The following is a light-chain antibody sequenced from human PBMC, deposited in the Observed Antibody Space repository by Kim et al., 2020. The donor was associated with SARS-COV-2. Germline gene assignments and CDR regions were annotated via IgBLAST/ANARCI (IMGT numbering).Light chain of an antibody. CDR1: SGHSSYT. V-gene: IGLV4-69*01. CDR3: QSWDTGIGV. J-gene: IGLJ3*02. Sequence: ASVKLTGTLSSGHSSYTIAWHQQQPEKGPRYLMKLYSDGSHRKGDGIPDRFSGSSSGAERYLTISSLQSEDEADYYCQSWDTGIGVFGGGTKLTVL. CDR2: LYSDGSH.